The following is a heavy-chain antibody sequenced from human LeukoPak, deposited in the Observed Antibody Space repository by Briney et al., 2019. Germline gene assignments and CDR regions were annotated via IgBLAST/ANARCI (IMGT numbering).Heavy chain of an antibody. CDR2: ITHSGGT. D-gene: IGHD3-10*01. J-gene: IGHJ6*02. CDR1: CGSFSGYY. V-gene: IGHV4-34*01. CDR3: ARAATRSPTYYYGSGTHSRGYGMDV. Sequence: SETLSLTCALSCGSFSGYYWSCVRQPPRKGREWSWGITHSGGTTYNPSINSRVTISVDTSKNQFSLKLSSVTDADTAVYYCARAATRSPTYYYGSGTHSRGYGMDVWGQGTTVTVSS.